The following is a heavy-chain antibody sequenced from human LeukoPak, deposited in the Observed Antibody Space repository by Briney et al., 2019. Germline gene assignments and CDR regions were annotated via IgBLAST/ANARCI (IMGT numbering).Heavy chain of an antibody. CDR3: ARGYSNGWYHDY. CDR2: IDSDKGNT. Sequence: ASVKVSCKASGYSFTRNAIHWVRQAPGQRLEWMGWIDSDKGNTKYSQEFQGRVTFTRDTFASTVYMELSSLRSEDMAIYYCARGYSNGWYHDYWGQGTPVIVSS. D-gene: IGHD6-19*01. CDR1: GYSFTRNA. V-gene: IGHV1-3*03. J-gene: IGHJ4*02.